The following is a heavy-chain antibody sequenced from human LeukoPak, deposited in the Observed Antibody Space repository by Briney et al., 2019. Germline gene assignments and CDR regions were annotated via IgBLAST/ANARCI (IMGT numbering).Heavy chain of an antibody. CDR3: ARPNTLWREAYCFDY. D-gene: IGHD3-3*01. Sequence: KISCKGSGYSFTSYWIGWVRQMPGKGLEWMGIIYPGDSDTRYSPSFQGQVTISADKSISTAYLQWSSLKASDTAMYYCARPNTLWREAYCFDYWGQGTLVTVSS. CDR1: GYSFTSYW. V-gene: IGHV5-51*01. J-gene: IGHJ4*02. CDR2: IYPGDSDT.